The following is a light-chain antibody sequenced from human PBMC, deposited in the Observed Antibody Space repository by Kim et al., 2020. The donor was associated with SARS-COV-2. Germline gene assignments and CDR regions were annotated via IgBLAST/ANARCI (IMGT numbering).Light chain of an antibody. CDR1: QSVNSY. J-gene: IGKJ1*01. V-gene: IGKV3-11*01. CDR3: QQRSNWPPWT. CDR2: DAS. Sequence: EIVLTQSPATLSLSPGERATLSCMASQSVNSYLAWYQQKPGQAPRLLIYDASNRATGIPARFSGSGSGTDFTLTISSLEPEDFAVYYCQQRSNWPPWTFGQGTKVDIK.